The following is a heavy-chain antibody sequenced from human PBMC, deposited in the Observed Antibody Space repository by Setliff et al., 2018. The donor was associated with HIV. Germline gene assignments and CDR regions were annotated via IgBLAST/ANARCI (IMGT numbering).Heavy chain of an antibody. V-gene: IGHV4-31*03. CDR2: IYYTGDT. D-gene: IGHD6-25*01. CDR3: ARWYTTGRGWFDP. CDR1: GGTINSGEYY. Sequence: SETMSPTCTVSGGTINSGEYYWSWSRQHPGKGLEWIGYIYYTGDTYYNPPLKSRVTMSIDTSKNQFSLRLSSVTAADTAVYYCARWYTTGRGWFDPWGQGTLVTVSS. J-gene: IGHJ5*02.